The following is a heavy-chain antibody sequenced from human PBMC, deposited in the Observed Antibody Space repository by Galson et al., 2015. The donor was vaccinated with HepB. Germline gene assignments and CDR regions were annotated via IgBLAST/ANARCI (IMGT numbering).Heavy chain of an antibody. CDR2: ISFDGSNE. Sequence: SLRLSCAASGFTFTLYAMHWVRQAPGKGLEWLAVISFDGSNEDYSDSVKGRFTISRDNSGNTLYLQMNTLRAEDTAVYYCARGYGGNSWTAYFDYWGQGTLVTFSS. V-gene: IGHV3-30-3*01. CDR3: ARGYGGNSWTAYFDY. CDR1: GFTFTLYA. J-gene: IGHJ4*02. D-gene: IGHD4-23*01.